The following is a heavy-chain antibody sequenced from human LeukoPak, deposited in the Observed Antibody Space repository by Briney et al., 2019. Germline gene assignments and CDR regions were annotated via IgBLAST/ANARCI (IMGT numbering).Heavy chain of an antibody. CDR3: ASSRNYYYYGMDV. CDR2: IYYSGST. D-gene: IGHD6-13*01. J-gene: IGHJ6*02. V-gene: IGHV4-59*01. Sequence: SETLSLTCTVSGGSISSYYWSWIRQPPGKGLEWIGYIYYSGSTNYNPSLKSRVTISVDTSKNQFSLKLSSVTAADTAVYYCASSRNYYYYGMDVWGQGTTVTVSS. CDR1: GGSISSYY.